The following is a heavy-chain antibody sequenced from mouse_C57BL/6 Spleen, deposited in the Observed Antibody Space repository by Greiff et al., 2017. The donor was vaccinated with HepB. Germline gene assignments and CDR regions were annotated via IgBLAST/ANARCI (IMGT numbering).Heavy chain of an antibody. V-gene: IGHV1-50*01. CDR1: GYTFTSYW. CDR2: IDPSDSYT. Sequence: QVQLQQPGAELVKPGASVKLSCKASGYTFTSYWMQWVKQRPGQGLEWIGEIDPSDSYTNYNQKFKGKATLTVDTSSSTAYMQLSSLTSEDSAVYYCARGGEDYWGKGTTLTVSS. J-gene: IGHJ2*01. CDR3: ARGGEDY.